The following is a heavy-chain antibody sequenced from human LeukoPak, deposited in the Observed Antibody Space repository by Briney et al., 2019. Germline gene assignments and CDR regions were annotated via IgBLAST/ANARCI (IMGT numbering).Heavy chain of an antibody. CDR1: GDSMSNAF. Sequence: SETLSLTFRFSGDSMSNAFWTWIRQPAGKGLEWSGRIYGSGATHYNPSLKSRITMSVDTSKNQFSLKLSSVTAADTAVYYCARESIYDYPDGSSYFYYMDVWGKGTTVTVSS. J-gene: IGHJ6*03. CDR2: IYGSGAT. V-gene: IGHV4-4*07. D-gene: IGHD3-16*01. CDR3: ARESIYDYPDGSSYFYYMDV.